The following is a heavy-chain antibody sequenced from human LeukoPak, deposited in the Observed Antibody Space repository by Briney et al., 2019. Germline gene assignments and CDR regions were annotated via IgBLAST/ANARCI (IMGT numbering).Heavy chain of an antibody. CDR3: ARGRRRDSSDYRDFHH. CDR1: RGSSSGYY. V-gene: IGHV4-34*01. CDR2: INHSGST. J-gene: IGHJ1*01. D-gene: IGHD3-22*01. Sequence: SETLSLTCALYRGSSSGYYWSSSRQPPGKGLEWMGEINHSGSTNYNPCLKSRVTISVDTSKNQFSLKLSSVTAADTAVYDCARGRRRDSSDYRDFHHWGQGTLVTVSS.